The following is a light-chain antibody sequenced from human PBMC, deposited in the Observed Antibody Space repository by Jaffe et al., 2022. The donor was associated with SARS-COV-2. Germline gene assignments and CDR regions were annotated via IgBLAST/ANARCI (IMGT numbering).Light chain of an antibody. CDR1: QSVSSNY. CDR2: RAS. V-gene: IGKV3-20*01. Sequence: EIVLTQSPGTLSLSPGERATLSCRASQSVSSNYLAWYQQKPGQAPRLLIFRASTRATGIPDRFSGSGSGTDFTLTISRLEPEDFAVYYCQQYGNSLTFGGGTEVEIK. CDR3: QQYGNSLT. J-gene: IGKJ4*01.